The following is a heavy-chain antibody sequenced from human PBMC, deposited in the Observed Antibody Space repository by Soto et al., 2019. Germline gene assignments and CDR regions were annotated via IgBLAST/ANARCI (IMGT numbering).Heavy chain of an antibody. Sequence: GESLKISCKGSGYSFTSYWISWVRQMPGKGLEWMGRIDPSDSYTNYSPSFQGHVTISADKSISTAYLQWSSLKASDTAMYYCARHRDYSTYFDAFDIRRKGTMVTVSS. D-gene: IGHD4-4*01. CDR2: IDPSDSYT. J-gene: IGHJ3*02. V-gene: IGHV5-10-1*01. CDR1: GYSFTSYW. CDR3: ARHRDYSTYFDAFDI.